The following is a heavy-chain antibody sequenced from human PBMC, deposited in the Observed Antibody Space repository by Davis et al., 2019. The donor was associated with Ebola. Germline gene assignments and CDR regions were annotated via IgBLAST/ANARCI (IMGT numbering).Heavy chain of an antibody. Sequence: SETLSLTCTVSGGSINSAHWSWIRQSPEKGLEWIGYIYYSGSTNYNPSLKSRVTISVDTSKNQFSLKLSSVTAADTAVYYCVGNIDYWGQGTLVTVSS. CDR2: IYYSGST. CDR1: GGSINSAH. V-gene: IGHV4-59*01. J-gene: IGHJ4*02. CDR3: VGNIDY.